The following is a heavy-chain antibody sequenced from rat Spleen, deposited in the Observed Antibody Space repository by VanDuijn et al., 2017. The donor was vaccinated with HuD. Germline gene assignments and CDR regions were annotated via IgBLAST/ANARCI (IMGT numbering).Heavy chain of an antibody. Sequence: EVQLVESDGGLVQPGRSMKLSCAASGFTFSNYDMAWVRQAPKKGLEWVAFISYDGGITYYRDSVKGRFTISRDNPKSTLYLQMDSLQTEDTAIYYCTREVYTTDYYYGWFTHWGQGTLVTVSS. CDR3: TREVYTTDYYYGWFTH. CDR1: GFTFSNYD. D-gene: IGHD1-6*01. CDR2: ISYDGGIT. V-gene: IGHV5-20*01. J-gene: IGHJ3*01.